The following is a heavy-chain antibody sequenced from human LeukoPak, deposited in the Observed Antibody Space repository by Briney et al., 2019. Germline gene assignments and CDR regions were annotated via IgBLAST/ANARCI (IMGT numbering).Heavy chain of an antibody. CDR3: GRGWELHG. Sequence: ASVKVCCKAAGYTFTSNGNSRAREPPGPGIELVGWISTNNGNTTYAQNLQGSVTMTSDSSTSTTHKELRSRRPAETTAYYCGRGWELHGWGQGTLVTVAS. D-gene: IGHD1-26*01. J-gene: IGHJ4*02. CDR2: ISTNNGNT. CDR1: GYTFTSNG. V-gene: IGHV1-18*04.